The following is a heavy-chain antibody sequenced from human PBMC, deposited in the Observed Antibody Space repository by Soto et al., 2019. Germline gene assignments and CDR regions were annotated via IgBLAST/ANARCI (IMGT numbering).Heavy chain of an antibody. J-gene: IGHJ1*01. Sequence: TSETLSLTCTVSGGSISSSSYYWGWIRQPPGKGMEWIGSIYYSGSTYYNPSLKSRVTISVDTSKNQFSLKLSSVTAADTAVYYCATPYYDILTGYSTQHWGQGTLVT. CDR3: ATPYYDILTGYSTQH. CDR2: IYYSGST. D-gene: IGHD3-9*01. CDR1: GGSISSSSYY. V-gene: IGHV4-39*01.